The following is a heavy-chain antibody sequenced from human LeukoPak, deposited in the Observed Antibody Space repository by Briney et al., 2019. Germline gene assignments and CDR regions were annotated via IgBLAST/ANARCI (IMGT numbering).Heavy chain of an antibody. CDR3: TTGYGDYGFDY. CDR1: GFTFSNAW. V-gene: IGHV3-15*01. D-gene: IGHD4-17*01. J-gene: IGHJ4*02. CDR2: IKSKTDGGTT. Sequence: PGGSLRLSCAASGFTFSNAWMSWVRQAPGKGLEWVGRIKSKTDGGTTDYAAPVKGRFTISRDDSKNTLYLQMNSQKTEDTAVYYCTTGYGDYGFDYWGQGTLVTVSS.